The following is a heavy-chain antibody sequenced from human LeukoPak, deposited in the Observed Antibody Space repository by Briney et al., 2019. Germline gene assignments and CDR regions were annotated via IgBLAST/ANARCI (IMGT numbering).Heavy chain of an antibody. CDR3: ARVGPTSYFDY. J-gene: IGHJ4*02. Sequence: ASVKVSRKASGYTFTDYYVHWVQQAPGQGLEWMGRVNPDTGGTNYAQKFQGRVTMTRDTSINTAYMELSRLTPDDTAIYYCARVGPTSYFDYWGQGTLVTVSS. V-gene: IGHV1-2*06. CDR2: VNPDTGGT. CDR1: GYTFTDYY.